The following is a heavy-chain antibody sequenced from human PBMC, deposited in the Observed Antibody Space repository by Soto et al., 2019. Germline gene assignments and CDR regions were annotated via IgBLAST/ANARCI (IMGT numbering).Heavy chain of an antibody. CDR2: IWFDGSDK. CDR3: ARLVGAAAGRFDP. V-gene: IGHV3-33*01. Sequence: QELLVESGGGVVQPGTSLRLSCVASGFTFNSYGMHWVRQAPGKGLEWVAAIWFDGSDKYYADSVKGRFTISRDNSKNTLYLQMNSLRAEDTGVYYCARLVGAAAGRFDPWGQGTLVIVSS. J-gene: IGHJ5*02. CDR1: GFTFNSYG. D-gene: IGHD6-13*01.